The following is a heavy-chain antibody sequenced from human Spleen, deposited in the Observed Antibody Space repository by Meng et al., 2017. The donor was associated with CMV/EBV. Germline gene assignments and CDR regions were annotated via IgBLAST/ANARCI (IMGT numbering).Heavy chain of an antibody. Sequence: HWVRQAHGQGLEWMGIIKPSDASTSYAQKFQGRVTMTSDTSTSTVYMELSSLRSEDTALYYCARLYGRVAPVATVAFWSGYFDYWGQGTLVTVSS. CDR3: ARLYGRVAPVATVAFWSGYFDY. J-gene: IGHJ4*02. V-gene: IGHV1-46*01. CDR2: IKPSDAST. D-gene: IGHD3-3*01.